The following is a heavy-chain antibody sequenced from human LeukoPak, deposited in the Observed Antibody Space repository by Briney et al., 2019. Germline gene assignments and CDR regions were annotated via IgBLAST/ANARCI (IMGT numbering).Heavy chain of an antibody. V-gene: IGHV4-61*02. Sequence: SETLSLTCTVSGGSISSGSYFWSWIRQPAGKGLEWIGRIYTSGSTNYNPSLKSRVTISPDTSKNQLSLKLSSVTAADTAVYYCARELAGYGKLDYWGQGILVTVSS. CDR2: IYTSGST. CDR1: GGSISSGSYF. D-gene: IGHD5-12*01. J-gene: IGHJ4*02. CDR3: ARELAGYGKLDY.